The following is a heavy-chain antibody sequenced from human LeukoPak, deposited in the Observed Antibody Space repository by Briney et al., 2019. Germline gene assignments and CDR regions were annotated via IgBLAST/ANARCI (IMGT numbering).Heavy chain of an antibody. J-gene: IGHJ4*02. Sequence: GSLRLSCAASGLTFSTYTMYWVRQAPGKGLEWVAVISFDGGNKYYADSVKGRFTISRDNSENTLDLQMNSLTAEDTAVYYCARDANHFDYWGQGTLVTVSS. CDR2: ISFDGGNK. V-gene: IGHV3-30*04. CDR1: GLTFSTYT. CDR3: ARDANHFDY.